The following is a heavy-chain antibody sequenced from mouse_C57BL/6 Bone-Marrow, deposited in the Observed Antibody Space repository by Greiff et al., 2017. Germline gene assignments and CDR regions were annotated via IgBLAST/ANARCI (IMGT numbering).Heavy chain of an antibody. CDR2: IYPGDGDT. J-gene: IGHJ2*01. V-gene: IGHV1-82*01. CDR1: GYAFSSSW. Sequence: QVQLKQSGPELVKPGASVKISCKASGYAFSSSWMNWVKQRPGKGLEWIGRIYPGDGDTNYNGKFKGKATLTADKSSSTAYMQLSSLTSEDSAVYFCAREDSYYFYYWGQGTTLTVSS. CDR3: AREDSYYFYY.